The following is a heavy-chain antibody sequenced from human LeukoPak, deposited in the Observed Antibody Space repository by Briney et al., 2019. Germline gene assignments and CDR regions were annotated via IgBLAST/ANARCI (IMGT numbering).Heavy chain of an antibody. CDR1: GYTFASYW. CDR3: ARRAHHDAFDI. V-gene: IGHV5-51*01. J-gene: IGHJ3*02. Sequence: KTGESLKISCKGSGYTFASYWIAWVRQMPGKGLEWMGSIYPGDSDTTYSPSFQGQVTISADKSIATAYLQWSSLKASDTAMYYCARRAHHDAFDIWGRGTMVTVSS. CDR2: IYPGDSDT.